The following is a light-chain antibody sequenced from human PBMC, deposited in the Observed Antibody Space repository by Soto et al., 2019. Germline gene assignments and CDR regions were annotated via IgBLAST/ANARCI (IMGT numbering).Light chain of an antibody. CDR3: QQYNSCPLT. CDR2: GAS. Sequence: EIVMTQSPATLSLSPGETVTLSCRASQFISRKVAWYQQKPGQAPRLLIYGASTRATGVPASFSGSGSGTEFTLSISSLQSEHFAVYYCQQYNSCPLTFGGGTKVEI. J-gene: IGKJ4*01. CDR1: QFISRK. V-gene: IGKV3-15*01.